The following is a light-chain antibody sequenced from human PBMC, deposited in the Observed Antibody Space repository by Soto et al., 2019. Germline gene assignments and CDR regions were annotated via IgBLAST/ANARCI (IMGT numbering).Light chain of an antibody. CDR2: DVS. CDR1: SSDVGGYNY. CDR3: SSYTSSSTYVV. J-gene: IGLJ2*01. Sequence: QSVLTQPASVSGSPGQSITISCTGTSSDVGGYNYVSWYQQHPGKAPKLMIYDVSNRPPGVSTRFSGSKSGNTASLTISGLQAEDEADYYCSSYTSSSTYVVFGGGTKLTVL. V-gene: IGLV2-14*01.